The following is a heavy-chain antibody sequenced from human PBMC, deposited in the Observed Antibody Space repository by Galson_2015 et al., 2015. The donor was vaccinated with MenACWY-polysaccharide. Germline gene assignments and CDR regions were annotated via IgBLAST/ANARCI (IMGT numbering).Heavy chain of an antibody. CDR1: GFTFSDHY. Sequence: SLRLSCAASGFTFSDHYLDWVRQTPGKGLEWVGRTRDKARSYTTEYAASVKGRFTISRDDSENSVYLQMNSLSTEDTAGYYCARGLNGNDGPPFYGGQGTLVTVSS. D-gene: IGHD1-1*01. V-gene: IGHV3-72*01. CDR3: ARGLNGNDGPPFY. J-gene: IGHJ4*02. CDR2: TRDKARSYTT.